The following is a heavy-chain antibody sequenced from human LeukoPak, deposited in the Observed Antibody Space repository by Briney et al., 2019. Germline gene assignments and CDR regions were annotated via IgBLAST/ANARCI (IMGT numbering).Heavy chain of an antibody. D-gene: IGHD5/OR15-5a*01. Sequence: SETLSLTCTVSGVSMNSYYWSWIRQPPGKGLEWIGYIYYSGSTNYNPSLKSRVTISVDTSKNQFSLKLSSVTASDTAVYYCARHSSVRGPFDSWAREPWSPSPQ. V-gene: IGHV4-59*08. CDR3: ARHSSVRGPFDS. J-gene: IGHJ4*02. CDR2: IYYSGST. CDR1: GVSMNSYY.